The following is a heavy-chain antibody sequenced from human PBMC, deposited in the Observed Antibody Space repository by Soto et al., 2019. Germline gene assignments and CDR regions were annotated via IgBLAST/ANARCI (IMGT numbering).Heavy chain of an antibody. CDR3: ARQRVLSTNMFITSFDP. D-gene: IGHD3-10*02. CDR1: GGSINSSDHF. V-gene: IGHV4-39*01. CDR2: VYYTETT. Sequence: SETLSLTCSLSGGSINSSDHFWGWIRQTPGKGLEWIGSVYYTETTYYNPSLKSPVTISVETSRNTFSLKVNSVTAADTGIYYCARQRVLSTNMFITSFDPWGQGTLVTAPQ. J-gene: IGHJ5*02.